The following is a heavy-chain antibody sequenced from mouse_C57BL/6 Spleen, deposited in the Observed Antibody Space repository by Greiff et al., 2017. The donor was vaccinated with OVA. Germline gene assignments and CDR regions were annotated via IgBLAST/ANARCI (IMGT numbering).Heavy chain of an antibody. CDR1: GYTFTSYW. CDR3: ASLAGYFDY. D-gene: IGHD6-1*01. J-gene: IGHJ2*01. Sequence: QVQLQQPGAELVKPGASVKLSCKASGYTFTSYWMQWVKQRPGQGLEWIGEIDPSDSYTNYNQKFKGKATLTVDTSSSTAYMQLSSLTSEDSAVYYCASLAGYFDYWGQGTTLIVSS. V-gene: IGHV1-50*01. CDR2: IDPSDSYT.